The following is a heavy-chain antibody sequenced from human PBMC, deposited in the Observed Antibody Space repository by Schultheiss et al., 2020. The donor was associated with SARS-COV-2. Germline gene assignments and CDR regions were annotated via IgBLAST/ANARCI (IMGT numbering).Heavy chain of an antibody. J-gene: IGHJ4*02. CDR2: ISSSSSYI. D-gene: IGHD1-26*01. CDR3: AKDVKRTGSAPDY. Sequence: GGSLRLSCAASGFTFSSYWMHWVRQAPGKGLVWVSSISSSSSYIYYADSVKGRFTISRENAKNSLYLQMNSLRAEDTAVYYCAKDVKRTGSAPDYWGQGTLVTVSS. CDR1: GFTFSSYW. V-gene: IGHV3-21*04.